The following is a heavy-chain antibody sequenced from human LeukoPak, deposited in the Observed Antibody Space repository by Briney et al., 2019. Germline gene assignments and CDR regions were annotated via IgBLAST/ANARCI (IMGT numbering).Heavy chain of an antibody. CDR1: GFTFSSYA. CDR3: ARSGYATYVNYFDY. V-gene: IGHV3-7*01. Sequence: GRSLRLSCAASGFTFSSYAMHWVRQAPGKGLEWVANIKQDGSEKYYVDSVKGRFTISRDNAKNSLYLQMNSLRAEDTAVYYCARSGYATYVNYFDYWGQGTLVTVSS. CDR2: IKQDGSEK. D-gene: IGHD5-12*01. J-gene: IGHJ4*02.